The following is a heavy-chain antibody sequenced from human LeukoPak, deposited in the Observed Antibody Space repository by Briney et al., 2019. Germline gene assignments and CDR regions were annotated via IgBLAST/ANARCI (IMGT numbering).Heavy chain of an antibody. D-gene: IGHD1-26*01. CDR2: INHSAST. Sequence: SETLSLTCAIYGGSFSGNYWSWIRQPLGKGLEWIGEINHSASTNYNPTLKSRVTISVDTSKNQFSLKLSSVTAADTAVYYCARGGVGATTMPDWYFDLWGRGTLVTVSS. V-gene: IGHV4-34*01. CDR1: GGSFSGNY. J-gene: IGHJ2*01. CDR3: ARGGVGATTMPDWYFDL.